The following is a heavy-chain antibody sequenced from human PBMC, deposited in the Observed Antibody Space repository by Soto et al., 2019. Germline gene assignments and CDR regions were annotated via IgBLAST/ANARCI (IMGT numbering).Heavy chain of an antibody. D-gene: IGHD4-17*01. V-gene: IGHV3-30*18. Sequence: GGSLRLSCAASGFTFSSYGMHWVRQAPGKGLEWVAVISYDGSNKYYADSVKGRFTISRDNSKNTLYLQMNSLRAEDTAVYYCAKDQDYGGNFDYWGQGTLVTVSS. J-gene: IGHJ4*02. CDR3: AKDQDYGGNFDY. CDR2: ISYDGSNK. CDR1: GFTFSSYG.